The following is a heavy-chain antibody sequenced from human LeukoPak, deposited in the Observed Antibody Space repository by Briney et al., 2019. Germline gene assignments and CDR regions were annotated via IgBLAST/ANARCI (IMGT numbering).Heavy chain of an antibody. CDR1: GGSISSSTYY. D-gene: IGHD3-9*01. Sequence: PSETLSLTCSVSGGSISSSTYYWGWIRQPPGKGLEWIGEINHSGSTNYNPSLKSRVTISVDTSKNQFSLKLSSVTAADTAVYYCARGSPPVLRYFDWLTRPTNWFDPWGQGTLVTVSS. CDR2: INHSGST. V-gene: IGHV4-39*07. CDR3: ARGSPPVLRYFDWLTRPTNWFDP. J-gene: IGHJ5*02.